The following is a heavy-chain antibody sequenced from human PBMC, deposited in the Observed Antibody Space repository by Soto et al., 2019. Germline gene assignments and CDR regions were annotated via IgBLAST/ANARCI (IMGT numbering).Heavy chain of an antibody. J-gene: IGHJ4*02. Sequence: DVRLLESGGGLVQPGGSLRLSCAASGFTFSAYAMNWVRQAPGKGLEWVSSIIGSGGSTHYADSVKGRFTISRDNSQYTPFLQMDSLRGEDTAIYYCAKGNTVTGDRHFDYWGQGALVTVSS. D-gene: IGHD4-17*01. V-gene: IGHV3-23*01. CDR3: AKGNTVTGDRHFDY. CDR1: GFTFSAYA. CDR2: IIGSGGST.